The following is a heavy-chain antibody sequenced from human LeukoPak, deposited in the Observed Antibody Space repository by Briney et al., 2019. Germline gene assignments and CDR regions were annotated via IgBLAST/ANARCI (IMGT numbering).Heavy chain of an antibody. D-gene: IGHD4-23*01. V-gene: IGHV4-59*01. Sequence: SETLSLTCTVSGGSISSYYWSWIRQPPGKGLEWIGYIYYSGSTNYNPSLKSQVTISIDTSKNQFSLKLSSVTAADTAVYYCARPANSPYYAMDVWGRGTTVTVSS. J-gene: IGHJ6*02. CDR2: IYYSGST. CDR3: ARPANSPYYAMDV. CDR1: GGSISSYY.